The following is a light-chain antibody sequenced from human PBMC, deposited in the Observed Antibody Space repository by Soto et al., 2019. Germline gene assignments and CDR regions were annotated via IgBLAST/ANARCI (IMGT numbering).Light chain of an antibody. Sequence: QSVLTQPPSVSGSPGQRVTISCTWISSNIGAVYDVHWYQQRPGTAPKLLIFGNINRPSGVPDRFSGSKSGTSASLAITGLQAEDEGDYYCQSYDSTLSARYVFGTGTKVTV. CDR3: QSYDSTLSARYV. CDR2: GNI. J-gene: IGLJ1*01. CDR1: SSNIGAVYD. V-gene: IGLV1-40*01.